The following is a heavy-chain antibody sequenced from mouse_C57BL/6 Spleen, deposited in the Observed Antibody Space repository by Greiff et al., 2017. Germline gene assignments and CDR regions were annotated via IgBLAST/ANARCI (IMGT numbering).Heavy chain of an antibody. Sequence: EVKVVESGGGLVQPGGSLKLSCAASGFTFSDYYMYWVRQTPEKRLEWVAYISNGGGSTYYPDTVKGRFTISRDNAKNTLYLQMSRLKSEDTAMYYCASHDGYYDYYAMDYWGQGTSVTVSS. J-gene: IGHJ4*01. CDR1: GFTFSDYY. CDR3: ASHDGYYDYYAMDY. V-gene: IGHV5-12*01. D-gene: IGHD2-3*01. CDR2: ISNGGGST.